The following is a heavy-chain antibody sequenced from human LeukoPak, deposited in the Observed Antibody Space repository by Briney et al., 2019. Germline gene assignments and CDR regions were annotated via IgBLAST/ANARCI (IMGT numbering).Heavy chain of an antibody. D-gene: IGHD2-2*02. V-gene: IGHV3-7*01. J-gene: IGHJ5*02. Sequence: GGSLRLSCAASGFTFSSYWMSWVRQAPGKGLEWVANIKQDGSEKYYVDSVKGRFTISRDNAKNSLYLQMNSLRAEDTAVYYCARDKYCSSTSCYTGPYNWFDPWGQGTLVTVSS. CDR2: IKQDGSEK. CDR1: GFTFSSYW. CDR3: ARDKYCSSTSCYTGPYNWFDP.